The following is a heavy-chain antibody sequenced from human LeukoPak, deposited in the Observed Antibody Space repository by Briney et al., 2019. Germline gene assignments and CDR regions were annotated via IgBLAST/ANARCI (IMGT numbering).Heavy chain of an antibody. CDR1: GGYISSYY. D-gene: IGHD1-7*01. CDR2: IYYSGSS. CDR3: ARDQVWNYGDH. Sequence: SETLSLTCTVSGGYISSYYWSWIRQPPGEGLEWIGYIYYSGSSNYNPSLKSRVTITVDTSKNQISLKLSSVTAADTAVYYCARDQVWNYGDHWGQGTLVTVSS. J-gene: IGHJ4*02. V-gene: IGHV4-59*01.